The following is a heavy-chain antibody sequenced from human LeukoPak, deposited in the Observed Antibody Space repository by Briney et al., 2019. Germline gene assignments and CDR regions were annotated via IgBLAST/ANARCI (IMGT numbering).Heavy chain of an antibody. D-gene: IGHD5-12*01. Sequence: PGGSLRLSCAASGFTFSSYSMNWVRQAPGKGLEWVSSISSSSSTIYYADSVKGRFTISRDNAKNSLYLQMNSLRDEDTAVYFCARCLGLRPVPDYWGQGTLVTVFS. CDR1: GFTFSSYS. CDR3: ARCLGLRPVPDY. CDR2: ISSSSSTI. V-gene: IGHV3-48*02. J-gene: IGHJ4*02.